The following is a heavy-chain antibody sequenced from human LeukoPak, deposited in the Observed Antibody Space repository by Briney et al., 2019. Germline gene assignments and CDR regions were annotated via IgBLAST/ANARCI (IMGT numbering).Heavy chain of an antibody. CDR3: EERGITMIGGV. CDR1: GFTFSSYW. J-gene: IGHJ6*04. V-gene: IGHV3-74*01. Sequence: PGGSLRLSCAASGFTFSSYWMHWVRQAPGKGLVWVSRISTDGSSTSYADSVKGRFTISRDNAKNTLYLQMNSLRAEDTAVYYCEERGITMIGGVWGKGTTVTISS. CDR2: ISTDGSST. D-gene: IGHD3-10*02.